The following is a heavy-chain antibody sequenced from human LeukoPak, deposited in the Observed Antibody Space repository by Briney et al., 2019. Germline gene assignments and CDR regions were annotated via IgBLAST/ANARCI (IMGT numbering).Heavy chain of an antibody. V-gene: IGHV1-8*03. J-gene: IGHJ6*03. CDR1: GYTFTSYD. CDR3: ARVGSSSWYGYYYYYYMDV. Sequence: ASEKVSCKASGYTFTSYDINWVRQATGQGLEWMGWMNPNSGNTGYAQKFQGRVTITRNTSISTAYMELSSLRSEDTAVYYCARVGSSSWYGYYYYYYMDVWGKGTTVTVSS. CDR2: MNPNSGNT. D-gene: IGHD6-13*01.